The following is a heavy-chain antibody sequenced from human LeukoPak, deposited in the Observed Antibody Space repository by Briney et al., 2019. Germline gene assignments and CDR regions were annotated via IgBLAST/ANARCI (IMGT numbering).Heavy chain of an antibody. V-gene: IGHV3-7*01. CDR3: ARDLGYDSSGYCLDY. J-gene: IGHJ4*02. CDR1: GFTFSNYW. Sequence: GGSLRLSCAASGFTFSNYWMSWIRQAPGKGLEWVANIRQDGGEEYHVDSVKGRFTISRDNAKNSLYLQMNSLRAEDTAVYYCARDLGYDSSGYCLDYWGQGTLVTVSS. D-gene: IGHD3-22*01. CDR2: IRQDGGEE.